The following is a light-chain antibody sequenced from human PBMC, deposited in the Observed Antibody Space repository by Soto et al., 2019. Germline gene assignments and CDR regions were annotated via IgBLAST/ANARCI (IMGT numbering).Light chain of an antibody. Sequence: QSVLTQPPSVSAAPGQKVTISCSGGSSNIGNNYVSWYQQLPRTAPKLLIYDNNKRPSGIPDRFSGSKSGTSATLGITGLQTGDEANYYCGTWDSSLSVVLFGGGTKLTVL. CDR2: DNN. CDR1: SSNIGNNY. V-gene: IGLV1-51*01. CDR3: GTWDSSLSVVL. J-gene: IGLJ2*01.